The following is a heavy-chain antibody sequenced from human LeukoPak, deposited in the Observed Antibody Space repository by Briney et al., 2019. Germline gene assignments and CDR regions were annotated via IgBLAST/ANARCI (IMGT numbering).Heavy chain of an antibody. V-gene: IGHV1-3*01. CDR1: GYTFTSYG. J-gene: IGHJ6*02. Sequence: ASVKVSCKASGYTFTSYGISWVRLAPGQGLEWMGWINAGNGNTKYSQNFQGRVTITRDTSASTAYMELSSLRSEDTAVYYCAREHDFLSGYGMDVWGQGTTVTVSS. D-gene: IGHD3-3*01. CDR2: INAGNGNT. CDR3: AREHDFLSGYGMDV.